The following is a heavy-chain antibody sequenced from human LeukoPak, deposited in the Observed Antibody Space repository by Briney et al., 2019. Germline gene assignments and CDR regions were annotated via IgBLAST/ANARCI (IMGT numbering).Heavy chain of an antibody. J-gene: IGHJ5*02. V-gene: IGHV3-23*01. CDR2: ISGSGGST. CDR1: GVTLSSYA. D-gene: IGHD3-9*01. CDR3: ATLAGDYDIGWFDP. Sequence: PGGSLRLSCVAPGVTLSSYAMSWVRQAPGKGLEWVSAISGSGGSTYYADSVKGRFTISRDNSKNTLYLQMNSLRAEDTAVYYCATLAGDYDIGWFDPWGQGTLVTVSS.